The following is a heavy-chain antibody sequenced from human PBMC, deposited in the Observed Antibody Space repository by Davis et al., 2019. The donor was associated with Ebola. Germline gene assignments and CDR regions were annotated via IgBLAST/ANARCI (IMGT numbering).Heavy chain of an antibody. J-gene: IGHJ5*02. V-gene: IGHV1-2*02. Sequence: ASVKVSCKASGYTFSGDYIHWVRQAPGQGLEWMGWTSPNSGDTYHAQKFQDRVTMTRDTSISTVYMELKSLGSDETGVYYCAREGAPVGNGGWFDPWGQGTLVTVSS. CDR1: GYTFSGDY. CDR2: TSPNSGDT. CDR3: AREGAPVGNGGWFDP. D-gene: IGHD6-13*01.